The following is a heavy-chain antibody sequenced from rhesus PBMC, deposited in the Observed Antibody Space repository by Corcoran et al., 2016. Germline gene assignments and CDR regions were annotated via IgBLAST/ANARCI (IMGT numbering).Heavy chain of an antibody. J-gene: IGHJ4*01. CDR3: ASLIVGATDFDY. CDR1: GGSISGYYY. Sequence: VQLQESGPGLVKPSETLSLTCAVSGGSISGYYYWSWIRQPPGKGLEWVAVISYDGSKKYYADSVKDRFTISRDNSKNMLYLQMNNLKLEDTAVYYCASLIVGATDFDYWGQGVLVTVSS. D-gene: IGHD1-44*02. CDR2: ISYDGSKK. V-gene: IGHV3-54*01.